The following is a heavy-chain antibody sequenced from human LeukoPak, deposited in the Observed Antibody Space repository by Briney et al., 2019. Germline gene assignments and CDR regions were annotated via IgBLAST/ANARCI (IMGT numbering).Heavy chain of an antibody. CDR3: ARGHEVRGEQDFDY. J-gene: IGHJ4*02. Sequence: RASVKVSCKASGYTFTGYYMHWVRQAPGQGLEWMGWINPNSGGTNYVQKFQGRVTMTRNTSISTAYMELSSLRSEDTAVYYCARGHEVRGEQDFDYWGQGTLATVSS. D-gene: IGHD3-16*01. CDR1: GYTFTGYY. V-gene: IGHV1-2*02. CDR2: INPNSGGT.